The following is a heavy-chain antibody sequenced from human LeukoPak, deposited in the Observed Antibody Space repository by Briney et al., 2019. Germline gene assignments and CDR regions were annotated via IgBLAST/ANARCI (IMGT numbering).Heavy chain of an antibody. CDR2: IYYSGST. CDR1: GGSISSYY. V-gene: IGHV4-59*08. D-gene: IGHD6-19*01. Sequence: SETLSLTCTVSGGSISSYYWSWIRQPPGKGLEWVGYIYYSGSTNYNPSLKSRVTISVDTSKNQFSLKLSSVTAADTAVYYCARRTGIAVMDYWGQGTLVTVSS. CDR3: ARRTGIAVMDY. J-gene: IGHJ4*02.